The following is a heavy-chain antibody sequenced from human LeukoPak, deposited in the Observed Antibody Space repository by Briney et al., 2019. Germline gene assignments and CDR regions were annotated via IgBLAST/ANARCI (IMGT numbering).Heavy chain of an antibody. CDR3: ARLHSSYAVDY. Sequence: SETLSLTCTVSGGSISSGDYYWSWIRQPPGEGLEWIGYIYYSGSTYYNPSLKSRLTISVDTSKNQFSLKLSSVTAADTAVYYCARLHSSYAVDYWGQGTLVTVSS. J-gene: IGHJ4*02. CDR1: GGSISSGDYY. D-gene: IGHD2-2*01. V-gene: IGHV4-30-4*01. CDR2: IYYSGST.